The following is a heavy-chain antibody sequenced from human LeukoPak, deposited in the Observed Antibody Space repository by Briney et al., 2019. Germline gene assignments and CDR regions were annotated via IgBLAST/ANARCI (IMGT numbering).Heavy chain of an antibody. D-gene: IGHD2-21*01. CDR1: GFSFSNYA. CDR2: ISDSTT. Sequence: GGSLRLSCAASGFSFSNYAMSWVRQAPGEGLEWVSVISDSTTYYAASVKGRFTISRDNSRNTLYLQMNSLRAEDTAVYYCAKGGGYWCWASWGQGTLVTVSS. V-gene: IGHV3-23*01. J-gene: IGHJ5*02. CDR3: AKGGGYWCWAS.